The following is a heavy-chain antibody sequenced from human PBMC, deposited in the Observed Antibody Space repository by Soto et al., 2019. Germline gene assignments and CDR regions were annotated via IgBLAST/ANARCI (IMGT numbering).Heavy chain of an antibody. D-gene: IGHD6-13*01. CDR3: ARWLSTSWSGVVFHL. Sequence: QGQLVQSGAEVKKPGSSVKVSCKSSGDTFTSYSIAWMRQAPGQGLEWMGGIIPKFGSTKYARKFQARVTSTADQSTSTAYTQLSTLRSEDTAAYLCARWLSTSWSGVVFHLWCQGARVTVSS. CDR2: IIPKFGST. CDR1: GDTFTSYS. V-gene: IGHV1-69*01. J-gene: IGHJ1*01.